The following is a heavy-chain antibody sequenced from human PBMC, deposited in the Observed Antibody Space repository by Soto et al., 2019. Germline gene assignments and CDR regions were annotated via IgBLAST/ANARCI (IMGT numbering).Heavy chain of an antibody. V-gene: IGHV3-15*07. Sequence: AGGSLRLSCAASGFTFSNAWMNWVRQAPGKGLEWVGRIKSKTDGGTTDYAAPVKGRFTISRDDSKNTLYLQMNSLKTEDTAVYYCTRVLRYFDWLFEEGNYYGMDVWGQGTTVTVSS. J-gene: IGHJ6*02. CDR3: TRVLRYFDWLFEEGNYYGMDV. D-gene: IGHD3-9*01. CDR1: GFTFSNAW. CDR2: IKSKTDGGTT.